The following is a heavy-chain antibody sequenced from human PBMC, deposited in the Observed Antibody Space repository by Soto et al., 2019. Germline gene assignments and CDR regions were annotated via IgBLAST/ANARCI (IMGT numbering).Heavy chain of an antibody. Sequence: GGSLRLSCAASGFTFSSYAMSWVRQAPGKGLEWVSAISGSGGSTYYADSVKGRFTISRDNSKKKLYLQMNSLRAEDTAVYYCAKDLMGWVYSYDSSGQILSDYWGQGTLVTVSS. CDR3: AKDLMGWVYSYDSSGQILSDY. J-gene: IGHJ4*02. CDR1: GFTFSSYA. V-gene: IGHV3-23*01. CDR2: ISGSGGST. D-gene: IGHD3-22*01.